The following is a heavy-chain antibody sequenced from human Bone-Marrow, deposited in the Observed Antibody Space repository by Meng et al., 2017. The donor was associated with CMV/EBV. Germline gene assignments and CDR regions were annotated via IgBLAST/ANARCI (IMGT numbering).Heavy chain of an antibody. V-gene: IGHV4-34*01. Sequence: SETLSLTCAVYGGSFSGYYWSWIRQPPGKGLEWIGEINHSGSTNYNPSLKSRVTISVDTFKNQFSLKLSSVPAADTAVYYCARVWVFSYCSSTSCYRGWVDPWGQGTLVTVSS. CDR1: GGSFSGYY. CDR2: INHSGST. J-gene: IGHJ5*02. CDR3: ARVWVFSYCSSTSCYRGWVDP. D-gene: IGHD2-2*01.